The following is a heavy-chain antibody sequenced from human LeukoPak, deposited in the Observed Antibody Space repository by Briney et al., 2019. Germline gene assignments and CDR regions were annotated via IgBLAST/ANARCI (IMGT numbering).Heavy chain of an antibody. J-gene: IGHJ4*02. CDR1: GGSISSYY. Sequence: SETLSLTCTVSGGSISSYYWSWIRQPPGKGLEWIGYIYYSGSTNYNPSLKSRVTISVDTSKNQFSLKLSSVTAADTAVYYCARQDVVVPAANFPPAFDYWGQGTLVTVSS. V-gene: IGHV4-59*01. CDR2: IYYSGST. D-gene: IGHD2-2*01. CDR3: ARQDVVVPAANFPPAFDY.